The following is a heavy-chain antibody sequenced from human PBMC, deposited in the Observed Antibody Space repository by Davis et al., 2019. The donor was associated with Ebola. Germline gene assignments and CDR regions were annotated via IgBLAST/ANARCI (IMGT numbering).Heavy chain of an antibody. V-gene: IGHV3-NL1*01. CDR2: IYRDERT. CDR3: VRYSSGYYSWFDP. D-gene: IGHD6-19*01. CDR1: GFTFSNYG. Sequence: PGGSLRLSCAASGFTFSNYGMHWVRQAPGKGLEWVSVIYRDERTYYADSVKGRFTISRDNSKNTLYLQMSSLRAEDTAVYYCVRYSSGYYSWFDPWGQGTLATVSS. J-gene: IGHJ5*02.